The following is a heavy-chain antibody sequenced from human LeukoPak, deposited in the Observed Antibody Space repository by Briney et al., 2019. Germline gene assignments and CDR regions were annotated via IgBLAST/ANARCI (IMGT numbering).Heavy chain of an antibody. J-gene: IGHJ3*02. V-gene: IGHV4-30-4*08. CDR3: ARPSYGSGSYRSLGAFDM. CDR1: GGSISSGDYY. Sequence: SQTLSLTCTVSGGSISSGDYYWSWIRQPPGKGLEWIGYIYYSGSTYYNPSLKSRVTISIDTSKNQFSLKLSSVTAADTAVYYCARPSYGSGSYRSLGAFDMWGQGTMVTVFS. CDR2: IYYSGST. D-gene: IGHD3-10*01.